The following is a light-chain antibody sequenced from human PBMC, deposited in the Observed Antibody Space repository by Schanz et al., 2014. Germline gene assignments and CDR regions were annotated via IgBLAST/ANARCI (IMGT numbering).Light chain of an antibody. CDR1: QTVASDY. CDR3: QQYDIAPLT. CDR2: GVS. Sequence: EIVLTQSPGTLSLSPGERATLSCRASQTVASDYLAWYQHIPGQAPRLLIYGVSRMITGIPDRFNGSGSGTDFTLTISRLEPEDFAMYYCQQYDIAPLTFGGGTKVEIK. V-gene: IGKV3-20*01. J-gene: IGKJ4*01.